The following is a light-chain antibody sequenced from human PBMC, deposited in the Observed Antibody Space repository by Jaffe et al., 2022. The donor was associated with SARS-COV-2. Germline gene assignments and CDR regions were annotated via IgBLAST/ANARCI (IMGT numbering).Light chain of an antibody. CDR2: GAS. CDR1: QSVSSNS. J-gene: IGKJ2*01. CDR3: QQYGSSPYT. V-gene: IGKV3-20*01. Sequence: EIVLTQSPGTLSLSPGEGATLSCRASQSVSSNSLAWYQQKPGQAPRLLLYGASSRATGIPDRFRGSGSGTDFTLTISRLEPDDFAVYYCQQYGSSPYTFGQGTKLEIK.